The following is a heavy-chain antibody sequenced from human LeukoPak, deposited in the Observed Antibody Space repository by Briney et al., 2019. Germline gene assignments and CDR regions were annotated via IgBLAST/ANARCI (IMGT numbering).Heavy chain of an antibody. CDR2: ISGSGGST. CDR3: AKARATTDDYYYYGMDV. J-gene: IGHJ6*02. D-gene: IGHD1-26*01. Sequence: PGGSLRLSCAASGFTFSSYAMSWVRQAPGKGLEWVSAISGSGGSTYYADSVKGRFTISRDNSKNTLYLQMNSLRAEDTAVYYCAKARATTDDYYYYGMDVWGQGTTVTVSS. V-gene: IGHV3-23*01. CDR1: GFTFSSYA.